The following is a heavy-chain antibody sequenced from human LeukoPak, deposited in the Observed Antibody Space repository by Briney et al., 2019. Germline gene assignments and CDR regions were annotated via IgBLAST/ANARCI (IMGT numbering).Heavy chain of an antibody. CDR1: GGSISSYY. CDR2: IYYSGST. Sequence: SETLSLTCTVSGGSISSYYWSWIRQPPGKGLEWIGYIYYSGSTNYNPSLKSRVTISVDKSKNQFSLKLSSVTAADTAVYYCARARRCSGGSCYPFFIWGQGTLVTVSS. V-gene: IGHV4-59*12. J-gene: IGHJ4*02. D-gene: IGHD2-15*01. CDR3: ARARRCSGGSCYPFFI.